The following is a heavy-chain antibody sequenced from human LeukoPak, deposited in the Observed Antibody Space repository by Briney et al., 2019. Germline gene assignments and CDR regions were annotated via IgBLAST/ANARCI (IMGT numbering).Heavy chain of an antibody. D-gene: IGHD5-24*01. CDR3: AREDLYTYPLDF. V-gene: IGHV1-2*02. CDR2: INPNSGDT. Sequence: ASVKVSCRASGYTFTDYYLHWVRQAPGQGLEWLGWINPNSGDTTFAQKFQGRVTMTGDTSINTAYMELSGLRSDDTAVYYCAREDLYTYPLDFWGQGTLVTVSS. CDR1: GYTFTDYY. J-gene: IGHJ1*01.